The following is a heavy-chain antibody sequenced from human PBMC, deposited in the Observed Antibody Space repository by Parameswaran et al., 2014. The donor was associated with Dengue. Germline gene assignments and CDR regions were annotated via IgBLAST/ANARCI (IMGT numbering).Heavy chain of an antibody. CDR2: ISSSSSYI. CDR3: ARDLLPGYSSSWHGWFDP. Sequence: VRQAPGKGLEWVSSISSSSSYIYYADSVKGRFTISRDNAKNSLYLQMNSLRAEDTAVYYCARDLLPGYSSSWHGWFDPWGQGTLVTVSS. J-gene: IGHJ5*02. V-gene: IGHV3-21*01. D-gene: IGHD6-13*01.